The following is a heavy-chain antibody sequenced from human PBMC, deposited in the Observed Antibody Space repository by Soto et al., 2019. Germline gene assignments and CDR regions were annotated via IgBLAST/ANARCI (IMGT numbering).Heavy chain of an antibody. CDR1: GFDFNIYS. J-gene: IGHJ4*02. Sequence: EVHLVESGGGVVQPGGSLSLSCAASGFDFNIYSMNWVRQAPGKGPEWIAHINRAGGYIQYAASVQGRFTISRDNGRNSLYRHMNSLSVEDAAAYYCVIDSFSSSGTYDHYFDYWGQGTLATVSS. CDR3: VIDSFSSSGTYDHYFDY. D-gene: IGHD3-10*01. CDR2: INRAGGYI. V-gene: IGHV3-48*01.